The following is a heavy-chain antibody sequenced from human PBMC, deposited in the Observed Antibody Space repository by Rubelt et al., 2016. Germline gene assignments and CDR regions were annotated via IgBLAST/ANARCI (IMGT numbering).Heavy chain of an antibody. Sequence: QVHLQESGPGVVKPSETLSLTWTVSGGSLSSSNNWYWGWVRQPPGKGLELIGSISYSGSTYYNPTLKSRVTISVEKSLKREFGTAADTAVYYCARGRGDLITMIRAPRYYYGLDVWGQGTTVIVS. CDR3: ARGRGDLITMIRAPRYYYGLDV. CDR2: ISYSGST. D-gene: IGHD3-10*01. CDR1: GGSLSSSNNWY. V-gene: IGHV4-39*02. J-gene: IGHJ6*02.